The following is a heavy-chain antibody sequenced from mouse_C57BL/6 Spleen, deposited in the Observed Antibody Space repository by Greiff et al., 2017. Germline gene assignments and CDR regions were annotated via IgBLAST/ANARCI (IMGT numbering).Heavy chain of an antibody. V-gene: IGHV6-3*01. CDR1: GFTFSNYW. J-gene: IGHJ4*01. CDR2: IRLKSDNYAT. CDR3: TIYYDYFYAMDY. D-gene: IGHD2-4*01. Sequence: EVKLVESGGGLVQPGGSMKLSCVASGFTFSNYWMNWVRQSPEKGLEWVAQIRLKSDNYATHYAESVKGRFTISREDSKSSVYLQMNNLRAEDTGIYYCTIYYDYFYAMDYWGQGTSVTVSS.